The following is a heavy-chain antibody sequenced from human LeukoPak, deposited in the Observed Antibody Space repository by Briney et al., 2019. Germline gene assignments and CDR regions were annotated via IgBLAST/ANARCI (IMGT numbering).Heavy chain of an antibody. Sequence: SETLSLTCTVSGGFISTHYWSWIRQPAGKGLEWIGRISTTGSTNYNPSLSSRVTMSIDTSKNQFSLKLRPVTAADTAVYYCTRDVEMATQFDYWGQGTLVTVSA. CDR2: ISTTGST. J-gene: IGHJ4*02. CDR3: TRDVEMATQFDY. CDR1: GGFISTHY. V-gene: IGHV4-4*07. D-gene: IGHD5-24*01.